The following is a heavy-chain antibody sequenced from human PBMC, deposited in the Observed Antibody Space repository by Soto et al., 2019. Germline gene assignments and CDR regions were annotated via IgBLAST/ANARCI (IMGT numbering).Heavy chain of an antibody. CDR3: AKGGVTRSYYYAMDV. Sequence: EVQLLESEGGLVQPGRSLRLSCAASGFIFSDYAMSLVRQAPGKGLEWVSALSGSGSNTYYADSVKGRFTISRDNVKNTVSLQMNNLTAEDTAVYYCAKGGVTRSYYYAMDVWGQGTTVTVSS. CDR2: LSGSGSNT. CDR1: GFIFSDYA. J-gene: IGHJ6*02. V-gene: IGHV3-23*01.